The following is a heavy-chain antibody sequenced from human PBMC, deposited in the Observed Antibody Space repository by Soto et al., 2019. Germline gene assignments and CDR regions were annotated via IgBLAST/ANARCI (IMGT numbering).Heavy chain of an antibody. D-gene: IGHD6-19*01. CDR3: AKDYSSGWDPWFDP. CDR2: ISGSGGST. J-gene: IGHJ5*02. Sequence: PGGSLRLSCAASGFTFSNYAMNWVRQAPGKGLEWVSAISGSGGSTYYADSVKGRFTISRDNSKNTLFLQVNSLRAEDTAVYYCAKDYSSGWDPWFDPWGQGTLVT. CDR1: GFTFSNYA. V-gene: IGHV3-23*01.